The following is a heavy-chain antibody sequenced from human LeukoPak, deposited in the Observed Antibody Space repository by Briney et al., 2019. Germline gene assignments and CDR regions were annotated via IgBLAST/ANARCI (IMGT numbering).Heavy chain of an antibody. CDR1: GFTFSDYY. V-gene: IGHV3-11*04. CDR2: ISESGGTI. CDR3: ARGYGSGRYSNWFDP. J-gene: IGHJ5*02. Sequence: PGGSLRLSCAASGFTFSDYYMTWIRQAPGKGLGWVSYISESGGTIHYADSVKGRFIISRDNAKNSLYLQMNGLRAEDTAVYYCARGYGSGRYSNWFDPWGQGTLVTVSS. D-gene: IGHD3-10*01.